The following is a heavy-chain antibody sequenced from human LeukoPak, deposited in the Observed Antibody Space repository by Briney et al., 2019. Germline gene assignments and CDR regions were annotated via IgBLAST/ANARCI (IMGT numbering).Heavy chain of an antibody. J-gene: IGHJ4*02. CDR3: AKVSYSKGAF. D-gene: IGHD6-13*01. CDR2: IKNDGAVK. Sequence: GGSLRLSCAASGFTFSYHWMTWVRQAPGKGLEWVANIKNDGAVKNYVDSVKGRFTISRDNAKNSLYLQMNSLRAEDTAVYYCAKVSYSKGAFWGRGVLVTVSS. CDR1: GFTFSYHW. V-gene: IGHV3-7*01.